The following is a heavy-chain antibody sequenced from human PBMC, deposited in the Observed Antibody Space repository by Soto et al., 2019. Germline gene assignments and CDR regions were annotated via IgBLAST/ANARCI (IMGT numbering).Heavy chain of an antibody. D-gene: IGHD2-15*01. CDR2: IYWDDDK. J-gene: IGHJ4*02. V-gene: IGHV2-5*02. CDR3: ARFIRGIVVVVAAIYGGYYFDY. Sequence: SGPTLVNPTQTLTLTCTFSGFSLSTSGVGVGWIRQPPGKALEWLALIYWDDDKRYSPSLKSRLTITKDTSKNQVVLTMTNMDPVDTATYYCARFIRGIVVVVAAIYGGYYFDYWGQGTLVTVSS. CDR1: GFSLSTSGVG.